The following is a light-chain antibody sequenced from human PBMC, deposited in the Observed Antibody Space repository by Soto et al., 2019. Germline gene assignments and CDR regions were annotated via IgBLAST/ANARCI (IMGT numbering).Light chain of an antibody. Sequence: EIVLTQSPGTLSLSPGERATLSCRASQSVSGSSLAWYQQKPGQAPRLLIYGASSRATGIPDRFSGSGSGTVFTLTINRLEPEDFAVYYCQQYDSSPSSFTFGPGTKVDIK. CDR1: QSVSGSS. CDR2: GAS. J-gene: IGKJ3*01. CDR3: QQYDSSPSSFT. V-gene: IGKV3-20*01.